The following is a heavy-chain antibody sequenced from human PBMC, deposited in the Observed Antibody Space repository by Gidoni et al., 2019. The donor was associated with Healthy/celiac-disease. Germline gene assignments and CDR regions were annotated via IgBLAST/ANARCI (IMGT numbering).Heavy chain of an antibody. CDR2: IWYDGSNK. J-gene: IGHJ5*02. D-gene: IGHD3-22*01. CDR1: GFTFSSSG. V-gene: IGHV3-33*01. CDR3: ARDNRASGYYYGWFDP. Sequence: QVQLVESGGGVVQPGRSLRLSCAASGFTFSSSGMHWVRQAPGKGLEWVAVIWYDGSNKYYADYVKGRFTISRDNSKNTLYLQMNSLRAEDTAVYYCARDNRASGYYYGWFDPWGQGTLVTVSS.